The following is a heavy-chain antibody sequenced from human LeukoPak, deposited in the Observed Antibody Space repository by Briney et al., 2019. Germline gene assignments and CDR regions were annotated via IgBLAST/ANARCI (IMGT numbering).Heavy chain of an antibody. J-gene: IGHJ5*02. CDR1: GFTFSSYA. D-gene: IGHD6-13*01. V-gene: IGHV3-23*01. CDR2: ISGSGGST. CDR3: AKDHLIDIAAAKGRVGAAWFDP. Sequence: GGSLRLSCAASGFTFSSYAMSWVRQAPGKGLEWVSAISGSGGSTYYADSVKGRFTISRDNSKNMLYLQMNSLRAEDTAVCYCAKDHLIDIAAAKGRVGAAWFDPWGQGTLVTVSS.